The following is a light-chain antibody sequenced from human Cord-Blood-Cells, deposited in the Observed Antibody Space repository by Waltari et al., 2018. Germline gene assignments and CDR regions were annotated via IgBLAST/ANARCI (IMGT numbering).Light chain of an antibody. V-gene: IGLV3-1*01. CDR2: ENS. CDR3: QAWDSSTDVV. J-gene: IGLJ2*01. Sequence: SYDLTQPPSVSVSPGQTASITCSGDKLGDKYACWYQQKPGQSPVLVIYENSKRPSGIPGRFSGSNSGNTATLTISGTQAMDEADYYCQAWDSSTDVVFGGGTKLTVL. CDR1: KLGDKY.